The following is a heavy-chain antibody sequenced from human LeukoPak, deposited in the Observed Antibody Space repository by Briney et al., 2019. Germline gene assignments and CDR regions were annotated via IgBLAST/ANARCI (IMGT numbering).Heavy chain of an antibody. D-gene: IGHD5-18*01. Sequence: PPGGSLRLSCAASGFTFSSYAMHWVRQAPGKGLEWVAVISYDGSNKYYADSVKGRFTISRDNSKNSLYLQMNSLRAEDTAAYYCARDSGYSYGYPDYWGQGTLVTVSS. CDR1: GFTFSSYA. CDR2: ISYDGSNK. V-gene: IGHV3-30*04. CDR3: ARDSGYSYGYPDY. J-gene: IGHJ4*02.